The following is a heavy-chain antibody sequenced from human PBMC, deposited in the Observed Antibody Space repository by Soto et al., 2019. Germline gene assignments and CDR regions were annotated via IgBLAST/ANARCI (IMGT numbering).Heavy chain of an antibody. V-gene: IGHV4-31*03. Sequence: SETLSLTCTVSGGSISSGGYYWSWIRQHPGKGLGWIGYIYYSGSTYYNPSLKSRVTISVDTSKNQFSLKLSSVTAADTAVYYCASEILDRLGELSYRYWGQGTLVTVSS. CDR3: ASEILDRLGELSYRY. CDR2: IYYSGST. D-gene: IGHD3-16*02. CDR1: GGSISSGGYY. J-gene: IGHJ4*02.